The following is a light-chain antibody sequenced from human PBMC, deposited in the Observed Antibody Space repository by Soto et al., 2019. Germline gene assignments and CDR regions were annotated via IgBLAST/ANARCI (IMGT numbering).Light chain of an antibody. Sequence: EIVLTQSPGTLSLSPGERATVSCRASQSVSSSYLAWYQQKPGQAPRLLIYGASSRATGIPDRFSGSGSGTDFTFTISRLEPEDFAVYYCQQYGSSRTFGQGTKVEIK. V-gene: IGKV3-20*01. CDR2: GAS. CDR3: QQYGSSRT. J-gene: IGKJ1*01. CDR1: QSVSSSY.